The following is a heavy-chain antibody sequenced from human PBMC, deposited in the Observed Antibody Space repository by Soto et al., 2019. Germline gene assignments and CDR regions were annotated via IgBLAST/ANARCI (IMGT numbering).Heavy chain of an antibody. J-gene: IGHJ2*01. D-gene: IGHD4-17*01. CDR1: GFTLSSYE. Sequence: TGGSLRLSCVASGFTLSSYEINWVRQAPGKGLEWLSYIDTSGSTIYYADSVKGRFTISRDNAKNSLYLQMNSLGAEDTAVYFCARDDYGGDSVYWYSDLWGRGTLVTVSS. CDR3: ARDDYGGDSVYWYSDL. V-gene: IGHV3-48*03. CDR2: IDTSGSTI.